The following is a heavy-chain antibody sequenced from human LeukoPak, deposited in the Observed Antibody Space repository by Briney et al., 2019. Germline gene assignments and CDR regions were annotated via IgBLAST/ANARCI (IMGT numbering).Heavy chain of an antibody. CDR1: GFIFSDYY. V-gene: IGHV3-11*01. Sequence: GGSLRLSCEASGFIFSDYYMNWLRQAQGKGLEWLSQIGPRGSALYYADSVRGRTTVSRDTAKNFLYLEMNDVRAEDTAVYFCARDAVVVLPAGWWFDPWGLGTLVTVSS. J-gene: IGHJ5*02. D-gene: IGHD2-2*01. CDR3: ARDAVVVLPAGWWFDP. CDR2: IGPRGSAL.